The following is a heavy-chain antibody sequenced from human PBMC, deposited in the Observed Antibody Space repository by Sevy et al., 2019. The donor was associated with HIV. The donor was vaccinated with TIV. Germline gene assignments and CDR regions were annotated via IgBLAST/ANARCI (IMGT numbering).Heavy chain of an antibody. CDR3: AKVDVVVPVADYGLDV. CDR1: GFTFNSYA. Sequence: GGSLRLSCAASGFTFNSYAMSWVRQAPGKGLEWVSSISRSGGSTHYADSVKGRLTISRDNFKSTLFLQMNSLRAEDTAVYYCAKVDVVVPVADYGLDVWGQGTTVTVSS. D-gene: IGHD2-2*01. CDR2: ISRSGGST. J-gene: IGHJ6*02. V-gene: IGHV3-23*01.